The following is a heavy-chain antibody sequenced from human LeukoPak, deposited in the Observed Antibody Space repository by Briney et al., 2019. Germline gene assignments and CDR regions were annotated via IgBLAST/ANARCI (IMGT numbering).Heavy chain of an antibody. CDR3: ASVISGYDRSFQFDY. CDR1: GGTFSSYA. Sequence: EASVKVSCKASGGTFSSYAISWVRQAPGQGLEWMGRIIPILGIANYAQKFQGRVTITADKSTSTAYMELSSLRSEDTAVYYCASVISGYDRSFQFDYWGQGTLVTVSS. D-gene: IGHD5-12*01. V-gene: IGHV1-69*04. J-gene: IGHJ4*02. CDR2: IIPILGIA.